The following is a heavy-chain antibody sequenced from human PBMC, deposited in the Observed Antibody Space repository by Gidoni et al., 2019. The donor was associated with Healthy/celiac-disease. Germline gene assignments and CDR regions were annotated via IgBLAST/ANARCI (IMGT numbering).Heavy chain of an antibody. CDR3: ARDLYCGGDCYSLSAFDI. CDR2: ISSISRYI. J-gene: IGHJ3*02. Sequence: EVQLVESGGGLVKPGGSLRLSCAASGFTFSSDSMNWVRQAPGQGREWVSSISSISRYIYYVDSVQGRFTISRDNAKNSLYLQMDSLRAEDTAVYYCARDLYCGGDCYSLSAFDIWGLGTMVTVSS. V-gene: IGHV3-21*01. CDR1: GFTFSSDS. D-gene: IGHD2-21*02.